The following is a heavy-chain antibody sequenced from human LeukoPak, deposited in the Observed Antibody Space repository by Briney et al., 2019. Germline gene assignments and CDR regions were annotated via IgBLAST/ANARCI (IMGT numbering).Heavy chain of an antibody. Sequence: PGGSLRLSCAASGFTVSSNYMSWVRQAPGKGLGWVSVIYSGGSTYYADSVKGRFTISRDNSKNTLYLQMNSLRAEDTAVYYCAREAYCSSTSCYELYFQHWGQGTLVTVSS. CDR2: IYSGGST. CDR3: AREAYCSSTSCYELYFQH. J-gene: IGHJ1*01. CDR1: GFTVSSNY. D-gene: IGHD2-2*01. V-gene: IGHV3-66*02.